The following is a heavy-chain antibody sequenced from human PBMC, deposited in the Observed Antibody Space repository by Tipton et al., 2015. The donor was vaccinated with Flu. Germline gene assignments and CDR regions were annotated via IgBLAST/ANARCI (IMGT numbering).Heavy chain of an antibody. Sequence: GLVKPSETMSLTCSVSGGSIGGYYWSWIRQSAGKGIEWIGRIYASDSSDYTNYYPSFYSRVPMSVDTSNNHFSLKLNSVTAADAAVYYCARDGRYCTSNPCSPYYYFYTMDVWGPGTTVTVSS. D-gene: IGHD2-8*01. CDR3: ARDGRYCTSNPCSPYYYFYTMDV. CDR1: GGSIGGYY. J-gene: IGHJ6*02. CDR2: IYASDSSDYT. V-gene: IGHV4-4*07.